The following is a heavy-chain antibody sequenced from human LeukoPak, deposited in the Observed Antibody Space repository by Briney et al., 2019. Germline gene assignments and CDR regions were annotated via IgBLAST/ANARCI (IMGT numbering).Heavy chain of an antibody. CDR1: GYIFTSYW. V-gene: IGHV5-10-1*01. D-gene: IGHD6-13*01. CDR2: IDPSDSYT. CDR3: ARQDSSWTGY. J-gene: IGHJ4*02. Sequence: GESLKISCKGSGYIFTSYWISWVRQMRGKGLEWMGRIDPSDSYTNYSPSFQGHVTISADKSIRTAYLQWSSLKASDTAMYYCARQDSSWTGYWGQGTLVTVSS.